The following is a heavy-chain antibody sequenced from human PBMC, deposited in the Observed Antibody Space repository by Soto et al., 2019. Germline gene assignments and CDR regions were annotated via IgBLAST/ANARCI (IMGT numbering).Heavy chain of an antibody. Sequence: EVQLEESGGDLVKPGGSLRLSCKASGFTFANAWMNWVRQTPGKGLEGVGRAKSKSDVETIDYAAPVMGRFTISRDDYRNSLYLQMDSLISEDTGVYYCKRAPEGGSKWLFYIWGRGTQVTV. J-gene: IGHJ2*01. CDR3: KRAPEGGSKWLFYI. CDR1: GFTFANAW. D-gene: IGHD3-16*01. V-gene: IGHV3-15*07. CDR2: AKSKSDVETI.